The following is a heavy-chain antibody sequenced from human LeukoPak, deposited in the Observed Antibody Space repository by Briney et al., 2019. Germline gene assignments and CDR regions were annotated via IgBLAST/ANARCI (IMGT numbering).Heavy chain of an antibody. CDR2: IIPIFGTA. J-gene: IGHJ5*02. D-gene: IGHD6-6*01. CDR3: ARSRPTGPQNWFDP. CDR1: GGTFSSYA. Sequence: ASVKVSCKASGGTFSSYAISWVRQAPGQGLEWMGGIIPIFGTANYAQKFQGRVTITTDESTSTAYMELSSLRSEDTAVYYCARSRPTGPQNWFDPWGQGTLVTVSS. V-gene: IGHV1-69*05.